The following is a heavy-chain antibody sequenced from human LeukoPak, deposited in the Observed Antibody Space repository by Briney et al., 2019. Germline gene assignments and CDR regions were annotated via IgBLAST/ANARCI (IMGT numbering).Heavy chain of an antibody. CDR2: IYYSGST. CDR1: GGSISSSSYY. D-gene: IGHD4-17*01. V-gene: IGHV4-39*07. Sequence: SETLSLTCTVSGGSISSSSYYWGWIRQPPGKGLEWIGSIYYSGSTYYNPSLKSRVTISVDTSKNQFSLKLSSVTAADTAVYYCARESATVTTLDAFDIWGQGTMVTVSS. CDR3: ARESATVTTLDAFDI. J-gene: IGHJ3*02.